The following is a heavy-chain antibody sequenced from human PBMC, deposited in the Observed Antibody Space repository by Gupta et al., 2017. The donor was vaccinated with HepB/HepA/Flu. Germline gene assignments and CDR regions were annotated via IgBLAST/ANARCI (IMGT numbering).Heavy chain of an antibody. CDR1: GFTFSSYR. J-gene: IGHJ4*02. CDR3: ARAGPSHYGDYDY. V-gene: IGHV3-21*01. Sequence: EVQLVESGGGVVKPGGSLRLSCAASGFTFSSYRMNWVRQAPGQGLEWVASISSSSSYIYYADSVKGRFTIARDNAKNSLYLQMSSLRAEDTAVYYCARAGPSHYGDYDYWGQGTLVTVSS. D-gene: IGHD4-17*01. CDR2: ISSSSSYI.